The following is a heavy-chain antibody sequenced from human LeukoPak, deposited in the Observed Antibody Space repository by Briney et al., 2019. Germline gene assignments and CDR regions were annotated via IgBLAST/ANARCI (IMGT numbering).Heavy chain of an antibody. V-gene: IGHV1-69*13. J-gene: IGHJ5*02. Sequence: SVNVSCKASGGTFSSYAISWVRQAPGQGLEWMGGIIPIFGTANYAQKFQGRDTITADESTSTAYMKLSSPRSEDTAVYYCARDRALCFDPWGQGTLVTVSS. CDR1: GGTFSSYA. CDR3: ARDRALCFDP. CDR2: IIPIFGTA. D-gene: IGHD3-16*01.